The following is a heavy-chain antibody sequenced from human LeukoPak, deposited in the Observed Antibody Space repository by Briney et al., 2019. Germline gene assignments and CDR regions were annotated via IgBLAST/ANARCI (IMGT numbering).Heavy chain of an antibody. CDR3: ARGHYSSGWYSVYWFDP. J-gene: IGHJ5*02. CDR2: INHSGST. Sequence: PSETQSLTCAVYGGSFSGYYWSWIRQPPGKGLEWIGEINHSGSTNYNPSLKSRVTISVDTSKNQFSLKLSSVTAADTAVYYCARGHYSSGWYSVYWFDPWGQGTLVTVSS. CDR1: GGSFSGYY. V-gene: IGHV4-34*01. D-gene: IGHD6-19*01.